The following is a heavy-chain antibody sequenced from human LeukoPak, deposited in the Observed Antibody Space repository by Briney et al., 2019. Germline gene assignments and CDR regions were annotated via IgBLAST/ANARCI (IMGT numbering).Heavy chain of an antibody. V-gene: IGHV4-34*01. Sequence: SETLALTYAVYGGSFSGYYWSWIRQPPGKGLEWIGEINHSGSTNYNPSLKSRVTISVDTYKNQFPLRLSSVTAADTAVYYCASGGQLVHPGSSSWFHLWGQRPRVTVSS. CDR3: ASGGQLVHPGSSSWFHL. D-gene: IGHD6-13*01. J-gene: IGHJ5*02. CDR1: GGSFSGYY. CDR2: INHSGST.